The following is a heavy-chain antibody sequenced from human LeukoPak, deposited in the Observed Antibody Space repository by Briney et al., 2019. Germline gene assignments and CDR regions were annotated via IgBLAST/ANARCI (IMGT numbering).Heavy chain of an antibody. CDR1: GFTFSSYD. Sequence: GGSLRLSCEASGFTFSSYDMGWVRLAPGKGLEWVSSISGSGDSTYYADSVKGRFTISRDNSKNTLYLQMNSLRAEDTAVYYCAKGALGYCRSVDYWGQGTLVTVSS. CDR3: AKGALGYCRSVDY. V-gene: IGHV3-23*01. CDR2: ISGSGDST. D-gene: IGHD2-2*01. J-gene: IGHJ4*02.